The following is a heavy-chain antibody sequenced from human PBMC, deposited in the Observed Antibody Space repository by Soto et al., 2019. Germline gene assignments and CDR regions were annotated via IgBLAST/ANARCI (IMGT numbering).Heavy chain of an antibody. CDR3: ARDRTVGWKGAFDI. V-gene: IGHV3-66*01. J-gene: IGHJ3*02. Sequence: GGSLRLSCAASGFSINTNYMSWVRQAPGKGLEWVSVLYSGGNTYYADSVKGRFTISSDYSKNTLFLQMNSLRAEDTAVYYCARDRTVGWKGAFDIWGQGTMVTVSS. D-gene: IGHD1-1*01. CDR1: GFSINTNY. CDR2: LYSGGNT.